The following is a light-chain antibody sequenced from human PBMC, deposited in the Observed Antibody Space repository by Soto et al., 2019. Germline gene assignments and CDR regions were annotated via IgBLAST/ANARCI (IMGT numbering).Light chain of an antibody. CDR3: SSYAGSTSV. J-gene: IGLJ1*01. Sequence: QSVLPQPPSASGSPGQSVAISCTGTSSDVGGYNYVSWYQQHPGKAPKLMIYEVNKRPSGVPDRFSGSKSGNTASLTVSGLQAEDEADYYCSSYAGSTSVFGTGTKVTVL. CDR2: EVN. V-gene: IGLV2-8*01. CDR1: SSDVGGYNY.